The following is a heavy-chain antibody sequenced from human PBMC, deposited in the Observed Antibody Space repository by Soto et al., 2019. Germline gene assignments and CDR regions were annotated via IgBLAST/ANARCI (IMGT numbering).Heavy chain of an antibody. CDR3: AREGFDHRPDY. CDR1: GDYISSPNW. V-gene: IGHV4-4*02. J-gene: IGHJ4*02. CDR2: MFASGSS. Sequence: SETLSLTCAVSGDYISSPNWWSWYRQTPGKGLELIGEMFASGSSNYNPSLNGRVTISLDTSKNHFSLKLTSLTAADTAIYYCAREGFDHRPDYWGQGIPVTVSS.